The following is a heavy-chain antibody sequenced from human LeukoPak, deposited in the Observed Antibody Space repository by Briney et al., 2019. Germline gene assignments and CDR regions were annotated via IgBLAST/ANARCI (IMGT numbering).Heavy chain of an antibody. D-gene: IGHD3-10*01. Sequence: PGGSLRLSCAASGFTFGDYYMSWLRQAPGKGLEWISDITSSGTYTNYADSVKGRFTISRDNAKNSLNLQMNSLRAEDTAVYYCARAYYYDSKNYYNPTSSFDYWGQGTLVTVAS. J-gene: IGHJ4*02. CDR1: GFTFGDYY. CDR2: ITSSGTYT. CDR3: ARAYYYDSKNYYNPTSSFDY. V-gene: IGHV3-11*06.